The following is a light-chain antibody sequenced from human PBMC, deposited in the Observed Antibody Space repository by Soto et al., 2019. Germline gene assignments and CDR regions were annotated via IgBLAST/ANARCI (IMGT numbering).Light chain of an antibody. V-gene: IGKV3-15*01. Sequence: ASQRVSSNVAWSKQKXGQAPRLLIYGESXRANGIPARFSGNGSGTEFTLNISSLHSEDFAVYYCQQYNIWPITFCQWTRLEIK. CDR3: QQYNIWPIT. CDR1: QRVSSN. CDR2: GES. J-gene: IGKJ5*01.